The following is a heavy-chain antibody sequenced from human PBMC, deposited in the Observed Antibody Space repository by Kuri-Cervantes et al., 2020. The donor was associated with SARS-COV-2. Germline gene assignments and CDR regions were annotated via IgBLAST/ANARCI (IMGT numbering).Heavy chain of an antibody. J-gene: IGHJ3*01. CDR3: AATRELYPDDGFDV. D-gene: IGHD1-7*01. CDR1: GFTFVGSG. Sequence: SVKVSCKASGFTFVGSGVQWVRQARGQGLDWIGWIVGGSGQTIYSQKFQERVKITRDMSTSTAYMELNSLRSDDTAVYYCAATRELYPDDGFDVWGHGTLVTVSS. CDR2: IVGGSGQT. V-gene: IGHV1-58*01.